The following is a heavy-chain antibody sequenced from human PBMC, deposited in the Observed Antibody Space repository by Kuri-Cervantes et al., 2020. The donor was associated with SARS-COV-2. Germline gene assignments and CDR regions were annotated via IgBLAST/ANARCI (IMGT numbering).Heavy chain of an antibody. CDR3: AKEQNHSNFSYYFDY. J-gene: IGHJ4*02. CDR2: IYTSGST. D-gene: IGHD4-11*01. V-gene: IGHV4-4*07. Sequence: SETLSLTCTVSGGSISSYYWSWIRQPAGKGLEWIGRIYTSGSTNYNPSLKSRVTISVDTSKNQFSLKLSSVTAADTAVYYCAKEQNHSNFSYYFDYWGQGTLVTVSS. CDR1: GGSISSYY.